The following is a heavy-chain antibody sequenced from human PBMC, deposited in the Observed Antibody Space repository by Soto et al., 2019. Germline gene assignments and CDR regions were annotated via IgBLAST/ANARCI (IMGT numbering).Heavy chain of an antibody. CDR3: ARDLMVRGVIIHDYYYYYMDV. CDR2: IKQDGSEK. CDR1: GFTFSSYW. J-gene: IGHJ6*03. V-gene: IGHV3-7*01. Sequence: GGSLRLSCAASGFTFSSYWMSWVRQAPGKGLEWVANIKQDGSEKYYVDSVKGRFTISRDNAKNSLYLQMNSLRAEDTAVYYCARDLMVRGVIIHDYYYYYMDVWGKGTTVTVSS. D-gene: IGHD3-10*01.